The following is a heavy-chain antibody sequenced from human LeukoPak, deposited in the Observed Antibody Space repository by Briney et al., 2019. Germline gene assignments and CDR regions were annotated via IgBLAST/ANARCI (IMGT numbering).Heavy chain of an antibody. D-gene: IGHD4-17*01. J-gene: IGHJ6*03. CDR2: IYYSGSP. Sequence: PSETLSLTCTVSGGSISSYYWIWIRQPPGKGLVWIGYIYYSGSPNYNPSLKSRVTISVDTSKNQFSLKLSSVTAADTAVYYCARDKFGDYEEVGYYYMDVWGKGTTVTVSS. CDR3: ARDKFGDYEEVGYYYMDV. CDR1: GGSISSYY. V-gene: IGHV4-59*01.